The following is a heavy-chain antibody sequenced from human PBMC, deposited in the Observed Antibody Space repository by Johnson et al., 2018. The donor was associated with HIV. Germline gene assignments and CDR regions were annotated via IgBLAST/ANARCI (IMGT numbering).Heavy chain of an antibody. J-gene: IGHJ3*02. D-gene: IGHD2-15*01. V-gene: IGHV3-66*01. Sequence: VQLVESGGGLVQRGGSLRLSCAASGFTVSSNYMSWVRQAPGKGLEWVSLIYSSGTTDYADSVQGRFTISRDNSKNTLYLQMNSLRAEDTAVYYCARDHLRRSHAFDIWGQGTMVTVSS. CDR1: GFTVSSNY. CDR2: IYSSGTT. CDR3: ARDHLRRSHAFDI.